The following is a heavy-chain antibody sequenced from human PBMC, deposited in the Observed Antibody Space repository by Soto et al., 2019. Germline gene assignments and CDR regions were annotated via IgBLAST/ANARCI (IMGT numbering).Heavy chain of an antibody. J-gene: IGHJ6*03. V-gene: IGHV1-8*01. CDR3: ARKSRFLEWLGSGAHYYYYMDV. D-gene: IGHD3-3*01. CDR2: MNPNSGNT. CDR1: GYTFTSYD. Sequence: ASVKVSCKASGYTFTSYDINWVRQATGQGLEWMGWMNPNSGNTGYAQKFQGRVTMTRNTSISTAYMELSSLRSEDTAVYYCARKSRFLEWLGSGAHYYYYMDVWGKGTTVTVSS.